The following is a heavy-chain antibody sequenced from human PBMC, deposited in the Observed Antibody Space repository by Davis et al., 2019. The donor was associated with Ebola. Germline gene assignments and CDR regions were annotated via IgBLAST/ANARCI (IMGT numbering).Heavy chain of an antibody. Sequence: PGGSLRLSCAASGFTFSSYGMHWVRQAPGKGLEWVAVIWYDGSNKYYSDSVKGRFTISRDNSKNTLYLQMNSLRAEDTAVYYCARDQPVDSSGYYYYYYYGMDVWGQGTTVTVSS. CDR1: GFTFSSYG. J-gene: IGHJ6*02. V-gene: IGHV3-33*01. CDR2: IWYDGSNK. CDR3: ARDQPVDSSGYYYYYYYGMDV. D-gene: IGHD3-22*01.